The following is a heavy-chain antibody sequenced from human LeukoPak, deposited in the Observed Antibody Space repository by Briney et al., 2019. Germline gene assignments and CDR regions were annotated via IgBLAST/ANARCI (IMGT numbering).Heavy chain of an antibody. Sequence: GGSLRLSCAASGFTFSRSAMTWVRQGPGTGLEFVASIIYSGGDTYYADSVKGRFTISRDNSKNTLYLQMNSLRAEDTALYYCAKDGLYYDGSEHVYYFDSWGQGTLVTVSS. V-gene: IGHV3-23*01. CDR1: GFTFSRSA. CDR2: IIYSGGDT. CDR3: AKDGLYYDGSEHVYYFDS. D-gene: IGHD3-22*01. J-gene: IGHJ4*02.